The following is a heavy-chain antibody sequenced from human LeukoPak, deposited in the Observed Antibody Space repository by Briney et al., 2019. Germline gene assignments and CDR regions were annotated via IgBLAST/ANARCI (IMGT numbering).Heavy chain of an antibody. Sequence: GSVTVSCKASGYTFTGYYMHWVRQAPGQGLEGMGWINPNSGGTNYAQKFQGRVTITRDTSISTAYMELNRLRSDDTAVYYCARGVDTAMVTPPKNDYWGQGTLVTVSS. J-gene: IGHJ4*02. CDR3: ARGVDTAMVTPPKNDY. CDR1: GYTFTGYY. CDR2: INPNSGGT. V-gene: IGHV1-2*02. D-gene: IGHD5-18*01.